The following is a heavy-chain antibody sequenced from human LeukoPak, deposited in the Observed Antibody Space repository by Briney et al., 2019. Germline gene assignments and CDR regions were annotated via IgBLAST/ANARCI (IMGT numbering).Heavy chain of an antibody. V-gene: IGHV3-7*03. CDR1: GFTFSRYW. CDR3: ARGGGLDV. J-gene: IGHJ6*02. CDR2: INHNGNVN. D-gene: IGHD3-16*01. Sequence: SGGSPRLSCAASGFTFSRYWMNWARQAPGKGLEWVASINHNGNVNYYVDSVKGRFTISRDNAKNSLYLQMSNLRAEDTAVYFCARGGGLDVWGQGATVTVSS.